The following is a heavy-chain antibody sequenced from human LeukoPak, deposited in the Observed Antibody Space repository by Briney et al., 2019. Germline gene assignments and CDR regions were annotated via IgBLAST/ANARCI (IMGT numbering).Heavy chain of an antibody. D-gene: IGHD1/OR15-1a*01. J-gene: IGHJ6*02. CDR3: ARGPLNKFGVDD. Sequence: GGSLRLSCAVSGFTLRSSDMHWVRQAPGKGLKWVAVIWHDGSIETYADSVKGRFTVSRDNSGTTLYLQMNSLRVEDTAVYYCARGPLNKFGVDDWGQGTTVTVSS. CDR1: GFTLRSSD. V-gene: IGHV3-33*01. CDR2: IWHDGSIE.